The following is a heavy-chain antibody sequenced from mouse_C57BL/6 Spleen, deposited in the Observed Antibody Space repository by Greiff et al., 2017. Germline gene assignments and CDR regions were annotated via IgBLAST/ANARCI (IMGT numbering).Heavy chain of an antibody. Sequence: EVQRVESGGGLVKPGGSLKLSCAASGFTFSDYGMHWVRQAPEKGLEWVAYISSGSSTIYYADTVKGRFTISRDNAKNTLFLQMTSLRSEDTAMYYCARPYLYYAMDYWGQGTSVTVSS. J-gene: IGHJ4*01. V-gene: IGHV5-17*01. CDR2: ISSGSSTI. D-gene: IGHD5-5*01. CDR1: GFTFSDYG. CDR3: ARPYLYYAMDY.